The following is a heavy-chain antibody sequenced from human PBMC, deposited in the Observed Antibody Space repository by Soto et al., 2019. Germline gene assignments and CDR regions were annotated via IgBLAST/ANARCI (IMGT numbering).Heavy chain of an antibody. CDR3: AKDPRSSSWYPNADY. CDR1: GFTFSSYA. CDR2: ISGSGGST. Sequence: GGSLRLSCAASGFTFSSYAMSWVRQAPGKGLEWVSAISGSGGSTYYADSVKGRFTISRDNSKNTLYLQMNSLRAEDTAVYYCAKDPRSSSWYPNADYWGQGTLVTVSS. V-gene: IGHV3-23*01. J-gene: IGHJ4*02. D-gene: IGHD6-13*01.